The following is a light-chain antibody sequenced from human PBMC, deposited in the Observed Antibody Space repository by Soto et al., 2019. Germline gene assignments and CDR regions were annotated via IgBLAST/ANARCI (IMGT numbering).Light chain of an antibody. CDR1: QGIGSY. V-gene: IGKV1-9*01. J-gene: IGKJ4*01. Sequence: DIQMTQSPSAMSASVGDTVTITCRASQGIGSYLAWYQQKPGEAPKLLIFDASTLQSGVPSRFSGSGSGTDFTLTISSLQAEDFATYYCQQLSTYPSTFGGGTKVDIK. CDR3: QQLSTYPST. CDR2: DAS.